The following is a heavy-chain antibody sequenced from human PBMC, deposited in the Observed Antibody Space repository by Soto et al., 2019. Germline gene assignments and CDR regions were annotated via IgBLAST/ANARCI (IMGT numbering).Heavy chain of an antibody. D-gene: IGHD2-15*01. CDR3: AKGGYCSGGSCYEEYFQH. CDR2: ISGSGGST. V-gene: IGHV3-23*01. Sequence: GGSLRLSCAASGFTFSSYAMSWVRQAPGKGLEWVSAISGSGGSTYYADSVKGRFTISRDNSKNTLYLQMNSLRAEDTAVYYCAKGGYCSGGSCYEEYFQHWGQGTLVTVSS. J-gene: IGHJ1*01. CDR1: GFTFSSYA.